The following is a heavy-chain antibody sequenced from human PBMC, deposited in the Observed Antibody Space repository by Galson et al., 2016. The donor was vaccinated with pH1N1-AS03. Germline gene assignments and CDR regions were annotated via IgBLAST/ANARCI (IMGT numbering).Heavy chain of an antibody. J-gene: IGHJ3*02. CDR2: IYPGDSDT. CDR3: VRHQLRGSVGLPLKNAFDI. D-gene: IGHD1-1*01. Sequence: QSGAEVTKPGESLKISCKTSGSSFTHYWIGWMRQMPGQGLEWMGMIYPGDSDTRYSPSFQGQVTISADKSISTAYLQWSSLKASDIAMYYCVRHQLRGSVGLPLKNAFDIWGQGTCVTVSS. CDR1: GSSFTHYW. V-gene: IGHV5-51*03.